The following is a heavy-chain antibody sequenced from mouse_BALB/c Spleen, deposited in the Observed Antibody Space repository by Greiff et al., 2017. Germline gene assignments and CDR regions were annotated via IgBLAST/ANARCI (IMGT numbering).Heavy chain of an antibody. CDR1: GYTFTSYN. J-gene: IGHJ4*01. CDR2: IYPGNGDT. CDR3: ARSSTMITLYAMDY. D-gene: IGHD2-4*01. V-gene: IGHV1-12*01. Sequence: QVQLQQPGAELVKPGASVKMSCKASGYTFTSYNMHWVKQTPGQGLEWIGAIYPGNGDTSYNQKSKGKATLTADKSSSTAYMQLSSLTSEDSAVYYCARSSTMITLYAMDYWGQGTSVTVSS.